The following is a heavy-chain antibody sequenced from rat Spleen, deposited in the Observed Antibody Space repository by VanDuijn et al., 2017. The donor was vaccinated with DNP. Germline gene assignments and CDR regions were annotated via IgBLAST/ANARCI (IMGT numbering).Heavy chain of an antibody. CDR1: GLTFTHYD. V-gene: IGHV5S13*01. CDR3: ATYYGFNSYFFDY. Sequence: EVQLVESGGGLVQPGRSLKLSCAASGLTFTHYDMVWVRQAPTKGLEWVATITSSGGSTYYPDSVKGRFTISRDNAKNTLYLQMNSLRSEDTATYFCATYYGFNSYFFDYWGQGVMVTVSS. J-gene: IGHJ2*01. D-gene: IGHD1-9*01. CDR2: ITSSGGST.